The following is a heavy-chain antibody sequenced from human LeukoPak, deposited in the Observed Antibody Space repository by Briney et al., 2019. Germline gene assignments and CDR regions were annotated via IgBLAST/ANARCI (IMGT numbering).Heavy chain of an antibody. J-gene: IGHJ6*02. CDR1: GYSFTNYW. D-gene: IGHD4-17*01. CDR2: VYPSDSDT. CDR3: ARYYYGDYVGNYYYGMDV. Sequence: GESLKISCKGSGYSFTNYWIAWVRQVPGKGLDWVGVVYPSDSDTRYSPSFQGQVTISADKSISTAYLQWSSLKASDTAMYYCARYYYGDYVGNYYYGMDVWGQGTTVTVSS. V-gene: IGHV5-51*01.